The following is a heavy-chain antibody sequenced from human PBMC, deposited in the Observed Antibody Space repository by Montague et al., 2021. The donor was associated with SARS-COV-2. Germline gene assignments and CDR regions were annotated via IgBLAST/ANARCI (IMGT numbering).Heavy chain of an antibody. V-gene: IGHV3-11*05. J-gene: IGHJ5*02. CDR1: GFIFSDYN. Sequence: SLRLSCAASGFIFSDYNMTWIRQTPGKGLEWISYINGASSRTNYADSVKGRFTISRDNAKNSLFLQMNSLRVEDTAVYYCARGISLFGPWGQGTLVTVSS. CDR3: ARGISLFGP. CDR2: INGASSRT.